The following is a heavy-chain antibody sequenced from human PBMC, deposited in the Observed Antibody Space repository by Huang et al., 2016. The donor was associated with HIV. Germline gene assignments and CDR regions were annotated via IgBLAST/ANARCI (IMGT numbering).Heavy chain of an antibody. V-gene: IGHV4-39*01. J-gene: IGHJ4*02. CDR2: ISFRGAT. CDR1: GGSISSGNSF. Sequence: QLYLQESGPGLVKPSETLSLTCDVSGGSISSGNSFWGWVRQSPGQGLEWLAGISFRGATFSNPSLKSRRFMSVDTSNNRFSLTLTSVTAADTAVYFCARQTAPGNGVYNFFLRYWGQGTLVTVSS. CDR3: ARQTAPGNGVYNFFLRY. D-gene: IGHD2-8*01.